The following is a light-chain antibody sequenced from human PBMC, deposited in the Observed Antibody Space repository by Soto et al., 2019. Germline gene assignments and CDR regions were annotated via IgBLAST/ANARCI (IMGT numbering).Light chain of an antibody. CDR1: SSDVGGYNY. J-gene: IGLJ2*01. CDR2: DVS. V-gene: IGLV2-11*01. CDR3: CSYSGIYTSV. Sequence: QSALTQPRSVSGSPGQSVTISCTGTSSDVGGYNYVSWYQQHPGKAPKLMIYDVSKRPSGVPDRFSGSKSGNTASLTISGLQAEYEADYYCCSYSGIYTSVFGGGTKLTVL.